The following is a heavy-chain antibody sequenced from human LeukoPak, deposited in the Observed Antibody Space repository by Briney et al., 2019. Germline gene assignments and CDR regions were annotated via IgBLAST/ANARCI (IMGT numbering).Heavy chain of an antibody. CDR1: GGSIRSSTYY. D-gene: IGHD3-9*01. CDR2: INFSGST. V-gene: IGHV4-39*07. J-gene: IGHJ6*03. CDR3: ARANYDILTGYYPYYYYYYMDV. Sequence: KSSETLSLTCTVSGGSIRSSTYYWGWIRQPPGKGLEWIASINFSGSTHYNPSLKSRLTISVDSSKNQFSLKLSSVTAADTAVYYCARANYDILTGYYPYYYYYYMDVWGKGTTVTVSS.